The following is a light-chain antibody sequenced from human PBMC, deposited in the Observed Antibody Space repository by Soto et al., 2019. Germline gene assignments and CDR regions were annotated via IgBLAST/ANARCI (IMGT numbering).Light chain of an antibody. V-gene: IGLV1-40*01. CDR2: GNT. J-gene: IGLJ2*01. Sequence: QSVLTQPPSVSGAPGQRVTISCTGSRSNIGAGYDVHWYQQLPGTAPKLLIDGNTNRPSGIPDRFSGSKSGTSASLAITGLRAEDEGDDPCQSFDINLGGVVFGAGTKLPFL. CDR3: QSFDINLGGVV. CDR1: RSNIGAGYD.